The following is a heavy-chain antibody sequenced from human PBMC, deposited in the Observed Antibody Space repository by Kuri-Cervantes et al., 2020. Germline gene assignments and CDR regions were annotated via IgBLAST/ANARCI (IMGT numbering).Heavy chain of an antibody. J-gene: IGHJ6*02. CDR3: ARDSPDLGYCSGGSCYDYYGMDV. Sequence: GESLETSWAASGFTFSSYSMNWGRQAPGKGLGWVSYIRSSCSTIYYADSLKCRFTISRDNAKNSLYLQMNSLKDEDTAVYYCARDSPDLGYCSGGSCYDYYGMDVWGQGTTVTVSS. CDR2: IRSSCSTI. V-gene: IGHV3-48*02. D-gene: IGHD2-15*01. CDR1: GFTFSSYS.